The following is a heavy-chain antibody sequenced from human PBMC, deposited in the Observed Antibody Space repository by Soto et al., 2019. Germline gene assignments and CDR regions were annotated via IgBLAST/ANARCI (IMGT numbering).Heavy chain of an antibody. CDR1: GGSISSSDW. CDR2: IYHSGST. D-gene: IGHD3-3*01. J-gene: IGHJ4*02. Sequence: SETLSLTCAVSGGSISSSDWWSWVRQPPGKGLEWIGEIYHSGSTNYNPSLKSRVTISVDKSKNQFSLKLSSVTAADTAMYYCARTITIFGVVNPNYFDYWGQGTPVTVSS. V-gene: IGHV4-4*02. CDR3: ARTITIFGVVNPNYFDY.